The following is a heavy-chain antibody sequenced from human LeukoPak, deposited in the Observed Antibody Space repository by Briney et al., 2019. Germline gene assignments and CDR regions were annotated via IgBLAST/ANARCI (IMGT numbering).Heavy chain of an antibody. V-gene: IGHV6-1*01. CDR3: ARDAAIERGVGAFFDY. J-gene: IGHJ4*02. Sequence: SPTLSLTFAISGDSVSINSAAWNWIRQSPSKGLEWLGSTYYRSKWYNYYAVSVKSRITINPDTSKSQFSLQLNSVTPEDTAVYYCARDAAIERGVGAFFDYWGQGTLVTVSS. CDR2: TYYRSKWYN. D-gene: IGHD1-26*01. CDR1: GDSVSINSAA.